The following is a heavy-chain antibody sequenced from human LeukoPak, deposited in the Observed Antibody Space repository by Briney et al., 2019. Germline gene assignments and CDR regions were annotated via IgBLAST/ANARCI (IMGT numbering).Heavy chain of an antibody. Sequence: GGSLRLSCAASGFTFSSYGMHWVRQALGKGLEWVAFIRYDGSNKYYADSVKGRFTISRDNAKSTLYLQMNSLRAEDTAVYYCARALFLGDWFDPWGQGTLVTVSS. V-gene: IGHV3-30*02. CDR1: GFTFSSYG. D-gene: IGHD3-16*01. CDR3: ARALFLGDWFDP. J-gene: IGHJ5*02. CDR2: IRYDGSNK.